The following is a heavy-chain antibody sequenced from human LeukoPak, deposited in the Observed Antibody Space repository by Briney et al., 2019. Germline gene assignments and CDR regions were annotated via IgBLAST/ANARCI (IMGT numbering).Heavy chain of an antibody. CDR1: GYTFTSYG. J-gene: IGHJ4*02. CDR2: ISAYNGNT. Sequence: ASVKVSCKASGYTFTSYGISWVRRAPGQGLEWMGWISAYNGNTSYAQKLQGRVTMTTDTSTSTAYMELRSLRSDDTAVYYCARKVSLGYSGYDFDYWGQGTLVTVSS. D-gene: IGHD5-12*01. V-gene: IGHV1-18*01. CDR3: ARKVSLGYSGYDFDY.